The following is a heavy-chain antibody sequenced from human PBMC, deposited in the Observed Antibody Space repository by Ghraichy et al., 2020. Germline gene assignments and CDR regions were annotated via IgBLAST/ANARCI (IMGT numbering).Heavy chain of an antibody. J-gene: IGHJ4*02. CDR3: ARAKGGGSSVNFDY. CDR2: IYSGGTT. D-gene: IGHD2-15*01. V-gene: IGHV3-53*01. Sequence: GSLRLSCAASGFTVSSNYMSWVRQAPGKGLEWVSVIYSGGTTYYADSVKGRFTISRDISKNTLYLQMNSLRAEDTAVYYCARAKGGGSSVNFDYWGQGTLVTVSS. CDR1: GFTVSSNY.